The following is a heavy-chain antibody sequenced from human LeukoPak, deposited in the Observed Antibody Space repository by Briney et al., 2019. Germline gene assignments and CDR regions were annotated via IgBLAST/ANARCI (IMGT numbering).Heavy chain of an antibody. CDR2: INPNSGGT. CDR1: GYPFIGYY. V-gene: IGHV1-2*02. J-gene: IGHJ5*02. Sequence: ASVKVSCKASGYPFIGYYIHWVRQAPGQGLEWMGWINPNSGGTNYAQKFQGRVTMTRDTSISTAYMELSRLRSDDTAVYYCARDIVVVPAARGGFDPWGQGTLVTVSS. D-gene: IGHD2-2*01. CDR3: ARDIVVVPAARGGFDP.